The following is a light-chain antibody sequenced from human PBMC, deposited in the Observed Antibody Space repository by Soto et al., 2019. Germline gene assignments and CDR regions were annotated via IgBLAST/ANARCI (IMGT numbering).Light chain of an antibody. CDR1: QNIGSGY. Sequence: EIVLTQSPGTLSLSQGDRATLSCRASQNIGSGYLAWYQQKPGQAPRILIYAASSRATGIPDRFSGSGSGTYVSLTISRLEPEDFAVYYWQQYDTSPRTFGHGTKVES. CDR2: AAS. V-gene: IGKV3-20*01. CDR3: QQYDTSPRT. J-gene: IGKJ1*01.